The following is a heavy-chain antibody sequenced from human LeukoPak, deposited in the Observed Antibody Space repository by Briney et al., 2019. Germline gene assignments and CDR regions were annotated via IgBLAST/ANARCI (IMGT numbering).Heavy chain of an antibody. D-gene: IGHD2-2*01. V-gene: IGHV3-23*01. J-gene: IGHJ4*02. CDR2: VSGNGGST. CDR3: AKSPGSTYLFDY. Sequence: PGGSVTLSCAASGFTFSTYAMSWVRQAPGKGLEWVSAVSGNGGSTNYADSVKGRFTISRDNSKNTVYLQMNSLRAEDTAVYYCAKSPGSTYLFDYWGQGTLVTVSS. CDR1: GFTFSTYA.